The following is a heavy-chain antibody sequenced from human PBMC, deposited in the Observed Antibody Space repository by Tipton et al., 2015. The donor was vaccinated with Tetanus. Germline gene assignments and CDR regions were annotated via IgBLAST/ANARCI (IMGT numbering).Heavy chain of an antibody. CDR1: GGSLSRYF. J-gene: IGHJ4*02. V-gene: IGHV4-59*01. D-gene: IGHD3-22*01. CDR2: IYYSGNT. Sequence: TLSLTCTVSGGSLSRYFWTWVRQPPGKGLEFIGYIYYSGNTDYNPSLKSRVTTSLDTSRNQFSLKLSSVTAADTAVYFCARGSSYDSSGQAYFDSWGQGTLVTVPS. CDR3: ARGSSYDSSGQAYFDS.